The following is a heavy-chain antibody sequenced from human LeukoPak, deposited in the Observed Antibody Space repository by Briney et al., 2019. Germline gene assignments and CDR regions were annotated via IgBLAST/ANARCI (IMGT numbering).Heavy chain of an antibody. CDR1: GFTFSSYA. J-gene: IGHJ4*02. CDR2: ISGSGGST. D-gene: IGHD2-15*01. V-gene: IGHV3-23*01. Sequence: GGSLRLSCAASGFTFSSYAMSWVRQAPGKGLEWVSAISGSGGSTYYAGSVKGRFTISRDNSKNTLYLQMNSLRAEDTAVYYCAKDEVVAGGFDYWGQGTLVTVSS. CDR3: AKDEVVAGGFDY.